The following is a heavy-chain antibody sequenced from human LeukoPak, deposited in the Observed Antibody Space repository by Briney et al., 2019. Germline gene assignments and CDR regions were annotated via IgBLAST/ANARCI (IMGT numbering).Heavy chain of an antibody. D-gene: IGHD2-15*01. CDR3: AREGLAATFDY. Sequence: GGSLRLSCAASGFTFSSYSMNWVRQAPGKGLEWVSSISSSSSYIYYADSVKGRFTIPRDNAKNSLYLQMNSLRAEDTAVYYCAREGLAATFDYWGQGTLVTVSS. CDR2: ISSSSSYI. J-gene: IGHJ4*02. V-gene: IGHV3-21*01. CDR1: GFTFSSYS.